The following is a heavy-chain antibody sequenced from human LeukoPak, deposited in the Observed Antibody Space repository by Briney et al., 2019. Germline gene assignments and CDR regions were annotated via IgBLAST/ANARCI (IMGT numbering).Heavy chain of an antibody. CDR3: ATGTHYDLLPF. V-gene: IGHV1-24*01. CDR2: FDPGSGEI. J-gene: IGHJ4*02. D-gene: IGHD3-9*01. CDR1: GYSITELS. Sequence: ASVKVSCKVSGYSITELSTHRVRQAPGKGLEWMGGFDPGSGEIIYEQKFQDRGTMTEDTSTDTAYVELSSLRSEDTALYYCATGTHYDLLPFWGQGTLVTVSS.